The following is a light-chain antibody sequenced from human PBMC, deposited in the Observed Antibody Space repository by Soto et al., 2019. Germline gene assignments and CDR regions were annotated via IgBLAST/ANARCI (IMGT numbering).Light chain of an antibody. CDR2: LGS. CDR3: MQPLQTPFT. CDR1: QSLLHSNGYNY. J-gene: IGKJ3*01. V-gene: IGKV2-28*01. Sequence: DIVMTQSPLSLPVTPGEPASISCRSSQSLLHSNGYNYLDWYLQKPGQSPQLLIYLGSNRASGVPGRVSGSGSGTDFTLKISRVEAEDVGVYYCMQPLQTPFTFGPGTKVDIK.